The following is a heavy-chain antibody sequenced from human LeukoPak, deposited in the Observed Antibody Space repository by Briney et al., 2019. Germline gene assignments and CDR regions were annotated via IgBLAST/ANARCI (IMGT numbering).Heavy chain of an antibody. CDR2: IYSGGST. D-gene: IGHD3-10*01. Sequence: PGGSLRLSCAASGFTVSSNYMSWVRQAPGKGPEWVSVIYSGGSTYYADSVKGRFTISRDNSKNTLYLQMNSLRAEDTAVYYCARGPNYGSGSSIFDYWGQGTLVTVSS. CDR1: GFTVSSNY. J-gene: IGHJ4*02. V-gene: IGHV3-53*01. CDR3: ARGPNYGSGSSIFDY.